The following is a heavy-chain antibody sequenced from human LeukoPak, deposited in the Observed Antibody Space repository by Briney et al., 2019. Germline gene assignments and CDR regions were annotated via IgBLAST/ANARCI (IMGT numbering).Heavy chain of an antibody. Sequence: GGSLRLSCAASGFTFDSNYLSWVRQAPGKGLEWVSTIYTGGNTYYAASVKGRFTISRDFSKNTVFLHMNSLRAEDTAVYYCARGDDSGYYDYFDYWGQGALVTVPS. CDR3: ARGDDSGYYDYFDY. V-gene: IGHV3-53*01. D-gene: IGHD3-22*01. CDR2: IYTGGNT. CDR1: GFTFDSNY. J-gene: IGHJ4*02.